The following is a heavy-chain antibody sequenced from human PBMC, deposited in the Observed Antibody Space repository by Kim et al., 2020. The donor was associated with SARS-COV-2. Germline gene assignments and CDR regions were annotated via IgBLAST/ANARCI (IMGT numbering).Heavy chain of an antibody. V-gene: IGHV3-64D*06. CDR3: VKAISTVSDAFDI. D-gene: IGHD4-17*01. CDR1: GFTFSSYA. CDR2: ISSNGGST. Sequence: GGSLRLSCSASGFTFSSYAMHWVRQAPGKGLEYVSAISSNGGSTYYADSVKGRFTISRDNSKNTLYLQMSSLRAEDTAVYYCVKAISTVSDAFDIWGQGTMVTVSS. J-gene: IGHJ3*02.